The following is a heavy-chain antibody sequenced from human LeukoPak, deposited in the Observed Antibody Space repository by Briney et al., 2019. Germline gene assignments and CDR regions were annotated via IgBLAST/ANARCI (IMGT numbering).Heavy chain of an antibody. V-gene: IGHV4-34*01. Sequence: SETLSLTCAVYGGSFSGYYWSWIRQPPAKGLEWMGEINHSGSTNYNPSLTSRVTISVDTSKNQFSLKLSPVTAADTAVYYFARECSTIFGVVMGHYYYYMDVWGKGDTVTVSS. CDR2: INHSGST. J-gene: IGHJ6*03. CDR3: ARECSTIFGVVMGHYYYYMDV. D-gene: IGHD3-3*01. CDR1: GGSFSGYY.